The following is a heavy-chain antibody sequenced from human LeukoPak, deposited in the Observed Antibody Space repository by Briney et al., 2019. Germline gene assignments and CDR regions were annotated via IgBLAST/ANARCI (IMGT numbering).Heavy chain of an antibody. CDR2: IYYSGST. D-gene: IGHD2-15*01. J-gene: IGHJ3*02. CDR1: GGSISSGGYY. CDR3: ARDGCSGGSCYTAGAFDI. V-gene: IGHV4-31*03. Sequence: SETLSLTCTVSGGSISSGGYYWSWIRQHPGKGLEWIGYIYYSGSTYYNPSLKSRVTISVDTSKNQFSLKLSSVTAADTAVYYCARDGCSGGSCYTAGAFDIWGKGTMATVSS.